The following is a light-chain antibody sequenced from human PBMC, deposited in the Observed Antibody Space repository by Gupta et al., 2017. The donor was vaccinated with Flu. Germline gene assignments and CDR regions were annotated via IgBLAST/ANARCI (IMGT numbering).Light chain of an antibody. Sequence: GGTVTLTCGLSSGPVSSANFPAWYQQTAGQPPRTLVYATSSRSSGVPYRFSGSFLGGKAALTFAGAQAEDVAVYYCALSSPNGIPNVGGGTLLTV. CDR3: ALSSPNGIPN. CDR2: ATS. V-gene: IGLV8-61*01. CDR1: SGPVSSANF. J-gene: IGLJ2*01.